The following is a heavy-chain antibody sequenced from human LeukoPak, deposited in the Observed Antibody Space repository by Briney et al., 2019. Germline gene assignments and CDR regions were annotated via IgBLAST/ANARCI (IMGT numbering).Heavy chain of an antibody. Sequence: VASVKVSCKASGYTFTGYYVHWVRQAPGQGLEWMGIISPSGGSTSYAQKFQGRVTMTRDTSTSTVYMELSSLRSEDTAVYYCARGGTVLRPNSPYDYWGQGTLVTVSS. V-gene: IGHV1-46*01. J-gene: IGHJ4*02. CDR1: GYTFTGYY. D-gene: IGHD4-17*01. CDR3: ARGGTVLRPNSPYDY. CDR2: ISPSGGST.